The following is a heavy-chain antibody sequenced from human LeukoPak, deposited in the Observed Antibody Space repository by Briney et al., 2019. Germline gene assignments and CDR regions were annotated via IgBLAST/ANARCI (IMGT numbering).Heavy chain of an antibody. D-gene: IGHD6-19*01. CDR1: GFTFSSYW. Sequence: PGGSLRLSCAVSGFTFSSYWMYWVRQVPGKGLVWVSRINSDGSSTNYADSVKGRFTISRDNAKNTLCLQMNSLRAEDTALYYCARGGGYSSGAIDYWGQGTLVIVSS. CDR3: ARGGGYSSGAIDY. CDR2: INSDGSST. J-gene: IGHJ4*02. V-gene: IGHV3-74*01.